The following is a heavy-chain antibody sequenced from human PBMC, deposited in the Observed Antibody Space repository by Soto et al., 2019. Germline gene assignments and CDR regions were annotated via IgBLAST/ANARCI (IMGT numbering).Heavy chain of an antibody. Sequence: EVQLLESGGGLVQPGGSLRLSCAASGFTFSSYAMSWVRQAPGKGLEWVSAISGSGGSTYYADSVKGRFTISRDNSKNTLYLQMNSLRAEDTAVYYCARWEIGDYLWGSYPVLAYWGQGTLVTVSS. J-gene: IGHJ4*02. CDR2: ISGSGGST. D-gene: IGHD3-16*02. CDR3: ARWEIGDYLWGSYPVLAY. CDR1: GFTFSSYA. V-gene: IGHV3-23*01.